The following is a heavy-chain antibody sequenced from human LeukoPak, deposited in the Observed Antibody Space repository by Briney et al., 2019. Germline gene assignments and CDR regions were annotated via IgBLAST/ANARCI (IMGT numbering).Heavy chain of an antibody. D-gene: IGHD1-1*01. CDR2: MYSGGST. Sequence: PGGSLRLSCAASGVTVNSNYMSWVRQAPGKGLEWVSVMYSGGSTFYAESVKGRFIISRDNSKNTLYLQMNSLRADDTAVYYCARVETKLEIPHFDYWGQGTLVTVSS. CDR1: GVTVNSNY. CDR3: ARVETKLEIPHFDY. J-gene: IGHJ4*02. V-gene: IGHV3-53*01.